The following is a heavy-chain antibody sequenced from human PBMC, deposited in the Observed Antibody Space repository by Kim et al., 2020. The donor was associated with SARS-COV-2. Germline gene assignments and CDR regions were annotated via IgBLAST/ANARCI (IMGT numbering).Heavy chain of an antibody. Sequence: KGRFTNTRDNAKNTLYLQMNSLRAEDTSMYYCARARVGATFFYYYGMDVWGQGTTVTVSS. V-gene: IGHV3-74*01. J-gene: IGHJ6*02. CDR3: ARARVGATFFYYYGMDV. D-gene: IGHD1-26*01.